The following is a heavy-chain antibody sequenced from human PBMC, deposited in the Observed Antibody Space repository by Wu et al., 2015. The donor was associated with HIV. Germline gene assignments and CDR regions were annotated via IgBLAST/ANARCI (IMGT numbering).Heavy chain of an antibody. D-gene: IGHD2-21*01. J-gene: IGHJ4*01. CDR1: GYRFSTYG. V-gene: IGHV1-18*01. CDR2: ISAYDGST. Sequence: QVHMMQSESEVAKPGASVKVSCKASGYRFSTYGISWVRQAPGQGLEWMGWISAYDGSTNFAQKFQARVTMTTDTSTSTAYLELRSLRSDDTALYYCARDGGETTDKMDHWGQGTLVTVSS. CDR3: ARDGGETTDKMDH.